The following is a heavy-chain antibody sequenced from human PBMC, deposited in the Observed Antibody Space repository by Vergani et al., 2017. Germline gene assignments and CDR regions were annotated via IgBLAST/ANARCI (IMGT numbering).Heavy chain of an antibody. CDR1: GFTFSNYW. D-gene: IGHD2-2*01. J-gene: IGHJ6*02. Sequence: VQLVESGGGLVQPGGSLRLSCTASGFTFSNYWMQWVRQAPGKGLMWVSSINSDGDSTSYADSVKGRFTISRDNAKNTLYLQMDSLRAEDTAVYYCAKGVYCSSTSCYEGRGYYYGMGVWGQGTTVTFSS. V-gene: IGHV3-74*01. CDR2: INSDGDST. CDR3: AKGVYCSSTSCYEGRGYYYGMGV.